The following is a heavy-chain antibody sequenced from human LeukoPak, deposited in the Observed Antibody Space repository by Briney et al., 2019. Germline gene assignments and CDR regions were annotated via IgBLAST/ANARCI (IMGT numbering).Heavy chain of an antibody. D-gene: IGHD3-16*02. V-gene: IGHV4-4*09. Sequence: SETLSLTCTVSGGSISSYYWSWIRQPPGKGLEWIGYIYTSGSTNYNPSLKSRVTISVDTSKNQFSPKLSSVTAADTAVYYCAGLLYDYVWGSYRSGWFDPWGQGTLVTVSS. CDR3: AGLLYDYVWGSYRSGWFDP. CDR2: IYTSGST. CDR1: GGSISSYY. J-gene: IGHJ5*02.